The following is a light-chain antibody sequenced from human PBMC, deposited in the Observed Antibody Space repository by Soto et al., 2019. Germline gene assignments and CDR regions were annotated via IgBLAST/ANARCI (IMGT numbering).Light chain of an antibody. Sequence: DIVMTQSPDSLAVSLGERATINCKSSQSVSTNNKNYLTWYQLKPGQPPRLLIFWASTRESGVPDRFTGSGSGTDFSLTISSLQDEDVAVYYCQQYYSPPVTFGGGTKVEIK. CDR1: QSVSTNNKNY. V-gene: IGKV4-1*01. J-gene: IGKJ4*01. CDR3: QQYYSPPVT. CDR2: WAS.